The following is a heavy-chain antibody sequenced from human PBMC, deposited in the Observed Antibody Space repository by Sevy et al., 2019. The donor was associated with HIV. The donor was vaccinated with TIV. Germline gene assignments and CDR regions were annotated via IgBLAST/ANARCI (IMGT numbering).Heavy chain of an antibody. CDR2: IYHSGST. CDR3: AREGYSSSWYHIDY. CDR1: GGSISSSNW. D-gene: IGHD6-13*01. J-gene: IGHJ4*02. V-gene: IGHV4-4*02. Sequence: SETLSLTCAVSGGSISSSNWWSWVRQPPGKGLEWIWEIYHSGSTNYNPSLKSRVTISVDKSKNPFSLKLSSVTAADTAVYYCAREGYSSSWYHIDYWGQGTLVTVSS.